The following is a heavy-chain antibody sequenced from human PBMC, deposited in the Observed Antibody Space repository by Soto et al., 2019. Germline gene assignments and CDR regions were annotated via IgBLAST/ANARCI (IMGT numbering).Heavy chain of an antibody. Sequence: LQSGGGVVQPGESLRLSCAASGFNLRDHALSWVRQAAGGGLEWVSGISGSEDRTNYADFVRGRFIISKDRVKNTLSLDMSGLRVDDPAVYFCGRNYTGGWGQGTLVTVSS. CDR1: GFNLRDHA. V-gene: IGHV3-23*01. J-gene: IGHJ4*02. CDR3: GRNYTGG. CDR2: ISGSEDRT. D-gene: IGHD4-4*01.